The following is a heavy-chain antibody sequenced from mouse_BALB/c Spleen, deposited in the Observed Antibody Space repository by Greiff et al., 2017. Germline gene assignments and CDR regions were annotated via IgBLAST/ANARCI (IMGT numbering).Heavy chain of an antibody. D-gene: IGHD5-1-1*01. CDR1: GFNIKDTY. J-gene: IGHJ3*01. V-gene: IGHV14-3*02. CDR3: APRIPKGN. CDR2: IDPANGNT. Sequence: VQLQQSGAELVKPGASVKLSCTASGFNIKDTYMHWVKQRPEQGLEWIGRIDPANGNTKYDPKFQGKATIKADTSSNTAYLQLSSLTSEDTAVYYCAPRIPKGNGGQGTLGTVSA.